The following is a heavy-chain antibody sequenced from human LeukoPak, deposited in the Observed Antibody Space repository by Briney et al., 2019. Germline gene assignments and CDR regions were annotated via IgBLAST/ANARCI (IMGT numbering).Heavy chain of an antibody. J-gene: IGHJ4*02. CDR3: ARDRLDRGQGDIVATGIFDY. Sequence: ASVKVSCKASGYTFTSYGISWVRQAPGQGLEWMGWISAYHGNTNYAQKLQGRVTMTTDTSTSTAYMELRSLRSDDTAVYYCARDRLDRGQGDIVATGIFDYWGQGTLVTVSS. V-gene: IGHV1-18*01. D-gene: IGHD5-12*01. CDR1: GYTFTSYG. CDR2: ISAYHGNT.